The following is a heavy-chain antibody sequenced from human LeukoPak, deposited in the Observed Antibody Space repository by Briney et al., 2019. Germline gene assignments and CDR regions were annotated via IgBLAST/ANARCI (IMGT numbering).Heavy chain of an antibody. D-gene: IGHD3-10*01. J-gene: IGHJ4*02. CDR3: AGVYGELSHFDY. V-gene: IGHV3-30-3*01. CDR2: ISWDGATE. Sequence: PGRSLRLSCAASGFTFSTYAMHWVRQAPGKGLEWLALISWDGATEYYADSVKGRFSISRDNSKNTLFLQMSSLRPEDTSVYYCAGVYGELSHFDYWGQGTLVTVSS. CDR1: GFTFSTYA.